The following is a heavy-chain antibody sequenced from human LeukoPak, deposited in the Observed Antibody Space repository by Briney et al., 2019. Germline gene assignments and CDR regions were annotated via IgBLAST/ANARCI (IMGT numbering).Heavy chain of an antibody. CDR1: GYTFTSYG. CDR2: ISAYNGNT. CDR3: ASSKRQWLVPDDY. Sequence: ASVKVSCKASGYTFTSYGISWVRQAPGQGLEWMGWISAYNGNTNYAQKLQGRVTMTTDTSTSTAYTELRSLRSDDTAVYYCASSKRQWLVPDDYWGQGTLVTVSS. J-gene: IGHJ4*02. V-gene: IGHV1-18*01. D-gene: IGHD6-19*01.